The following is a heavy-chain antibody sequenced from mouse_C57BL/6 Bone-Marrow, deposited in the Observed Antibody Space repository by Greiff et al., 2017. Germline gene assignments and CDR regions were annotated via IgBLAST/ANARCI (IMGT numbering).Heavy chain of an antibody. V-gene: IGHV1-26*01. CDR2: INPNNGGT. J-gene: IGHJ4*01. Sequence: EVQLQQSGPELVKPGASVKISCKASGYTFTDYYMNWVKQSHGKSLEWIGDINPNNGGTSYNQKFKGKATLTVDKSSSTAYMELRSLTSEDSAVYYCASPTITTVVGSHAMDYWGQGTSVTVSS. D-gene: IGHD1-1*01. CDR1: GYTFTDYY. CDR3: ASPTITTVVGSHAMDY.